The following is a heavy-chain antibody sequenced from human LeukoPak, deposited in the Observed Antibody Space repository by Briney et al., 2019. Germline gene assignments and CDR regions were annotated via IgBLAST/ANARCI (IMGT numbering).Heavy chain of an antibody. CDR2: ISYDGNRE. D-gene: IGHD3-10*01. J-gene: IGHJ4*02. V-gene: IGHV3-30-3*01. CDR3: VGSYGSGSYYLGY. CDR1: GFSFDNYA. Sequence: GGSLRLSCAASGFSFDNYAMHWIRQAPDKGLEWVAAISYDGNREYYTDSVKGRFTISRDNSKNTLYLQMDSLRAEDTAVYYCVGSYGSGSYYLGYWGQGTLVIVSS.